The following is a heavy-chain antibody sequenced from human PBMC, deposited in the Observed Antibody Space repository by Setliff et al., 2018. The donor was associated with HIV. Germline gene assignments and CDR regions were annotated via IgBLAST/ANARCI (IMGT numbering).Heavy chain of an antibody. CDR3: ARDRYGDYAYFDY. CDR1: GGSISSDTFY. J-gene: IGHJ4*02. V-gene: IGHV4-61*09. Sequence: NPSETLSLTCTVSGGSISSDTFYWSWIRQPAGKGLEWIGHVYARGNTNYNPSLKSRVTISVDTSKSQFSLKLSSVTAADTAVYYCARDRYGDYAYFDYWGQGTLVTVSS. D-gene: IGHD4-17*01. CDR2: VYARGNT.